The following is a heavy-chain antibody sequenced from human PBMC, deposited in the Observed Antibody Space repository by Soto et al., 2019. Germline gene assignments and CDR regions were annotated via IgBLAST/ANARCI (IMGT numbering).Heavy chain of an antibody. V-gene: IGHV3-30*03. D-gene: IGHD2-21*02. J-gene: IGHJ4*02. Sequence: QVQLVESGGGVVQPGTSLRLSCKASGFIFRDYLIHWVRQAPGKGLEWLAVLSFDGTPEYYADSTRGQFTISSDIPKSTTYLVINNVRREDTAMYYCARVATRLQSMEVLEYWGQGTLVTAPS. CDR1: GFIFRDYL. CDR2: LSFDGTPE. CDR3: ARVATRLQSMEVLEY.